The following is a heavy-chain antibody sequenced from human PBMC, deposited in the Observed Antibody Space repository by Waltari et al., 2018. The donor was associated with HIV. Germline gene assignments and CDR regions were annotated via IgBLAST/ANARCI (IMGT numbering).Heavy chain of an antibody. CDR1: GGIFRIYA. J-gene: IGHJ4*02. Sequence: QVQLVQSGAEVKKLGSSVKVSCRASGGIFRIYASPWVRQAPGQGLEWLGGIIPIFGSTNYAQKFQGRVTITADESTSTAYMELSSLRSEDTAVYYCAMGHYYDSNGYYSFDFWGQGTLVTVSS. CDR2: IIPIFGST. D-gene: IGHD3-22*01. CDR3: AMGHYYDSNGYYSFDF. V-gene: IGHV1-69*12.